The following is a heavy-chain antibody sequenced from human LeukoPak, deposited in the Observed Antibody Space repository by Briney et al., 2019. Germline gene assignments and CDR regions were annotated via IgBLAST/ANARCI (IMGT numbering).Heavy chain of an antibody. V-gene: IGHV3-7*03. Sequence: GGSLRLSCAASGFTFSSYEMNWVRQAPGKGLEWVANIKQDGSEKYYVDSVKGRFTISRDNAKNSLYLQMNSLRAEDTAVYYCAREGDNDILTGYSPEYFQHWGQGTLVTVSS. CDR1: GFTFSSYE. CDR3: AREGDNDILTGYSPEYFQH. J-gene: IGHJ1*01. D-gene: IGHD3-9*01. CDR2: IKQDGSEK.